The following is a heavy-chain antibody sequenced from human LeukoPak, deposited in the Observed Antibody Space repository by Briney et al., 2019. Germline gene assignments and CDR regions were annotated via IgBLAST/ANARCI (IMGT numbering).Heavy chain of an antibody. Sequence: GRPLRLSCAAFGFTFSSYAMHWVRQAPGKGLEWVAVISYDGSNKYYADSVKGGFTISRDNSKNTLYLQMNSLRPEDTAVYYLSRDPTIVAIQGYFVCLGQATHVTVSS. CDR3: SRDPTIVAIQGYFVC. V-gene: IGHV3-30*01. D-gene: IGHD2-15*01. J-gene: IGHJ4*02. CDR2: ISYDGSNK. CDR1: GFTFSSYA.